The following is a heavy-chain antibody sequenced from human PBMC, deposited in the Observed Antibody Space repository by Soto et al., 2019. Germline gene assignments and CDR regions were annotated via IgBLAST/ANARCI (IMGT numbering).Heavy chain of an antibody. Sequence: QITLKESGPTLVKPTQTLTLTCTFSGFSLSTSGVGVGWIRQPPGKALEWLALIYWDDDKRYSPSLKSRLTXTXATSKNQVVLTMTNMDPVDTATYYCAQAAAASPFPYWGQGTLVTVSS. D-gene: IGHD6-13*01. CDR3: AQAAAASPFPY. CDR2: IYWDDDK. J-gene: IGHJ4*02. V-gene: IGHV2-5*02. CDR1: GFSLSTSGVG.